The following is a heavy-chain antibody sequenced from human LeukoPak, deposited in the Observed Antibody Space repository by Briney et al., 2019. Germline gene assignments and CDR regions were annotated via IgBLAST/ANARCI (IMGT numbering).Heavy chain of an antibody. CDR1: GDSISSSSYY. Sequence: PSETLSLTCTVSGDSISSSSYYWGWIRQPPGKGLEWIGSIYYSGSTYYNPSLKSRVTISVDTSKNQFSLKLSSVTAADTAVYYCARWSGVTPIVVVPADYGFDPWGQGTLVTVSS. CDR3: ARWSGVTPIVVVPADYGFDP. V-gene: IGHV4-39*01. CDR2: IYYSGST. D-gene: IGHD2-2*01. J-gene: IGHJ5*02.